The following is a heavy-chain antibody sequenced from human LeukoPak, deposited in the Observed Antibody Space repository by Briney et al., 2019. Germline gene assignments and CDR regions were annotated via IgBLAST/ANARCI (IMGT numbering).Heavy chain of an antibody. D-gene: IGHD2-2*02. V-gene: IGHV3-30*02. CDR2: IRYDGSNK. CDR3: AKDGVGYCSSTSCYTANYFDF. J-gene: IGHJ4*02. CDR1: GFTFSSYG. Sequence: GGSLRLSCAASGFTFSSYGMHWVRQAPGKGLEWVAFIRYDGSNKYYADSVKGRFTISRDNSKNTLYLQMNSLRAEDTAVYYCAKDGVGYCSSTSCYTANYFDFWGQGTLVTVSS.